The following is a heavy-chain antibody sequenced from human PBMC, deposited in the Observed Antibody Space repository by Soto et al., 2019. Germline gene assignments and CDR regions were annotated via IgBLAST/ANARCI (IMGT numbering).Heavy chain of an antibody. D-gene: IGHD3-22*01. CDR3: ANLGVLGGSGYPNWFDP. V-gene: IGHV3-23*01. CDR1: GFTFSSYA. CDR2: ISGSGGST. Sequence: PGGSLRLSCAASGFTFSSYAMSWVRQAPGKGLEWVSAISGSGGSTYYADSVKGRFTISRDNSKNTLYLQMNSLRAEDTAVYYCANLGVLGGSGYPNWFDPWGQGTLVTVSS. J-gene: IGHJ5*02.